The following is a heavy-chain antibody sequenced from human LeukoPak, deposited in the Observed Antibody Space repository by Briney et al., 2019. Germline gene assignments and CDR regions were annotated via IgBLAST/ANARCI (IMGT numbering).Heavy chain of an antibody. CDR2: ISAYNGNT. V-gene: IGHV1-18*01. CDR1: GYTFTSYG. CDR3: AREYSSSWYEWFDP. D-gene: IGHD6-13*01. Sequence: ASVKVYCKASGYTFTSYGISWVRQAPGQGLEWMGWISAYNGNTNYAQKLQGRVTMTTDTSTSTAYMELRSLRSDDTAVYYCAREYSSSWYEWFDPWGQGTLVTVSS. J-gene: IGHJ5*02.